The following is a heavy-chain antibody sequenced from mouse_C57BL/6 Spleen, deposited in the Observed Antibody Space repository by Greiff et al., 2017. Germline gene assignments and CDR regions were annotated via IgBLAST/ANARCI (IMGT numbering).Heavy chain of an antibody. CDR2: IYPGDGDT. D-gene: IGHD1-1*01. J-gene: IGHJ1*03. Sequence: QVQLQQSGAELVKPGASVKISCKASGYAFSSYWMNWVKQRPGKGLEWIGQIYPGDGDTNYNGKFKGKATLTADKSSSTAYMQLSSLTSEDSAVYFCARITTVVPNFDVWGTGTTVTVSS. CDR3: ARITTVVPNFDV. V-gene: IGHV1-80*01. CDR1: GYAFSSYW.